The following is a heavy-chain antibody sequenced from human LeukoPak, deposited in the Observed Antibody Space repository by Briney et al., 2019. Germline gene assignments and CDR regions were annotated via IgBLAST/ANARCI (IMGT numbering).Heavy chain of an antibody. CDR3: AKSSYYDSSGFYREYYFDY. D-gene: IGHD3-22*01. V-gene: IGHV3-23*01. Sequence: GGSLRLSCVASGFSFNNFGMSWVRQAPGKGLEWVSSISGTGGSTHYADSVKGRFTISRDNSKNTLYLQMNSLRAGDTAVYYCAKSSYYDSSGFYREYYFDYWGQGTLVTVSS. J-gene: IGHJ4*02. CDR2: ISGTGGST. CDR1: GFSFNNFG.